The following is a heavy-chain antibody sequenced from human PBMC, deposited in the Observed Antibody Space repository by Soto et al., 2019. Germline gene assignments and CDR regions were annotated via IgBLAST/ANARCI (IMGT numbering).Heavy chain of an antibody. D-gene: IGHD3-22*01. CDR1: GGTFSSYA. Sequence: GASVKVSCKASGGTFSSYAISWVRQAPGQGLEWMGGIIPIFGTANYAQKFQGRVTITADKSTSTAYMELSSLRSEDTAVYYCARELQYYYDSSGYYNWFDPWGQGTLVTVSS. CDR3: ARELQYYYDSSGYYNWFDP. V-gene: IGHV1-69*06. CDR2: IIPIFGTA. J-gene: IGHJ5*02.